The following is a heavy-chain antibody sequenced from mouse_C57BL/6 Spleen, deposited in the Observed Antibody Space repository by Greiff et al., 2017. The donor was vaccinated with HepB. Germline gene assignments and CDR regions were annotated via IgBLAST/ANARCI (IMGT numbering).Heavy chain of an antibody. D-gene: IGHD2-2*01. J-gene: IGHJ4*01. V-gene: IGHV1-82*01. CDR3: ARSGDGYDVRMDD. Sequence: VKVVESGPELVKPGASVKISCKASGYAFSSSWMNWVKQRPGKGLEWIGRIYPGDGDTNYNGKFKGKATLTADKSSSTAYMQLSSLTSEDSAVYFCARSGDGYDVRMDDWGQGTSVTVAS. CDR1: GYAFSSSW. CDR2: IYPGDGDT.